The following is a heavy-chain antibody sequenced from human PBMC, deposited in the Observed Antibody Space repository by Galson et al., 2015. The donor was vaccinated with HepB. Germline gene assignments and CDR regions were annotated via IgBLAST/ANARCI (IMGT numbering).Heavy chain of an antibody. D-gene: IGHD3-22*01. J-gene: IGHJ4*02. V-gene: IGHV1-18*04. Sequence: SVKVSCKASGYTFTSYGISWVRQAPGQGLEWMGWISAYNGNTNYAQKLQGRVTVTTDTSTSTAYMELRSLRSDDTAVYYCARGVTMIVVVRGDYYFDYWGQGTLVTVSS. CDR1: GYTFTSYG. CDR2: ISAYNGNT. CDR3: ARGVTMIVVVRGDYYFDY.